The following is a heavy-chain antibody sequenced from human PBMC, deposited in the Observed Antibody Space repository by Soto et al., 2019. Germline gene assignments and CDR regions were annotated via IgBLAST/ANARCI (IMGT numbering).Heavy chain of an antibody. D-gene: IGHD6-19*01. Sequence: GASVKVSCKASGGTFSSYAISWVRQAPGQGLEWMGGIIPIFGTANYAQKFQGRVTITADESTSTAYMELSSLRSEDTAVYYCARSLAVAGIADYYYYYGMDVWGQGTTVTVSS. CDR1: GGTFSSYA. CDR2: IIPIFGTA. V-gene: IGHV1-69*13. CDR3: ARSLAVAGIADYYYYYGMDV. J-gene: IGHJ6*02.